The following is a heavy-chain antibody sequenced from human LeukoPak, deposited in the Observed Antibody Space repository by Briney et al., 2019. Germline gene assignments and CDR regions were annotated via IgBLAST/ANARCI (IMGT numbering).Heavy chain of an antibody. CDR3: ATPGEYYDSSGYYYN. J-gene: IGHJ4*02. V-gene: IGHV4-34*01. CDR2: INHSGST. D-gene: IGHD3-22*01. Sequence: SETLSLTCAVYGGSFSGFYWSWIRQPPGKGLEWIGEINHSGSTYYNPSLKSRVTISEDTSKNQFSLKLTSVTAADTAVYYCATPGEYYDSSGYYYNWGQGTLVTVSS. CDR1: GGSFSGFY.